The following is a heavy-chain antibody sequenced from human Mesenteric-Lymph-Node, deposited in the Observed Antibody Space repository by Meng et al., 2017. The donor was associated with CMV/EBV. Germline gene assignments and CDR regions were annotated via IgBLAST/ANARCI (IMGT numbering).Heavy chain of an antibody. Sequence: GESLKISCAASGLTFSSYAMSWVRQAPGKGLEWVSAISGSGANTYYADSVKGRFTISRDNSKNTLYLQMNSLRVEDTAAYYCATQYYYGSGSPWGQGTLVTVSS. J-gene: IGHJ5*02. CDR3: ATQYYYGSGSP. CDR2: ISGSGANT. CDR1: GLTFSSYA. V-gene: IGHV3-23*01. D-gene: IGHD3-10*01.